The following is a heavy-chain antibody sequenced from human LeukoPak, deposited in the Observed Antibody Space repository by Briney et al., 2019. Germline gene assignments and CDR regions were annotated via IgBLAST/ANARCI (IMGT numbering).Heavy chain of an antibody. CDR3: ARQGWNYVFWFDP. Sequence: ASVKVSCKASGYTFTSYYMHWVRQAPGQGLEWMGIINPSGGSTSYAQKFQGRVTMTRDISTSTVYMELSSLRSEGTAVYYCARQGWNYVFWFDPWGQGTLVTVSS. D-gene: IGHD1-7*01. J-gene: IGHJ5*02. CDR1: GYTFTSYY. V-gene: IGHV1-46*01. CDR2: INPSGGST.